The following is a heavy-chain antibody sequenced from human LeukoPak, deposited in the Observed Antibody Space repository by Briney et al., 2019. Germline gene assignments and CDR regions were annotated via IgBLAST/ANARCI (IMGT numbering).Heavy chain of an antibody. CDR2: ISGSGGST. Sequence: GGSLRLSCAASGFTFSSYAMSWVRQAPGKGLEWVSAISGSGGSTYYADSVKGRFTISRDNSKSTLFLQMNSLTAEDTAVYYCAKARGATVTTNYYYGMDVWGQGTTVTVSS. V-gene: IGHV3-23*01. CDR3: AKARGATVTTNYYYGMDV. CDR1: GFTFSSYA. J-gene: IGHJ6*02. D-gene: IGHD4-17*01.